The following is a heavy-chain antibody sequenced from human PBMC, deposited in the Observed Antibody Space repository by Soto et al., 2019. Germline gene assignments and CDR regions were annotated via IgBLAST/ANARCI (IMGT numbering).Heavy chain of an antibody. CDR3: ASHGYCTNGVCYTDWFDP. D-gene: IGHD2-8*01. Sequence: GESLKISCAASGFTFSSYSMNWVRQAPGKGLEWVSSISSSSSYIYYADSVKGRFTISRGNAKNSLYLQMNSLRAEDTAVYYCASHGYCTNGVCYTDWFDPWGQGTLVTVSS. V-gene: IGHV3-21*01. CDR2: ISSSSSYI. CDR1: GFTFSSYS. J-gene: IGHJ5*02.